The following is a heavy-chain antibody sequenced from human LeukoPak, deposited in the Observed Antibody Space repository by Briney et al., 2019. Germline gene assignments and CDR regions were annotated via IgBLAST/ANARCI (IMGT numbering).Heavy chain of an antibody. Sequence: SETLSLTCTVSGDSIRSYYWNWIRQPPGKGLEWIGYIFYSGSTNYSPSLRSRVTISVDTSKNQISLKLSSVTAADTAVYYCARDRASGSSPRFYGMDVWGQGTTVTVSS. J-gene: IGHJ6*02. CDR1: GDSIRSYY. D-gene: IGHD3-10*01. CDR3: ARDRASGSSPRFYGMDV. CDR2: IFYSGST. V-gene: IGHV4-59*01.